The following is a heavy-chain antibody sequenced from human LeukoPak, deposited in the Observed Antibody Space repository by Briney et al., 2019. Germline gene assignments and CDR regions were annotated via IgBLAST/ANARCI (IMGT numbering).Heavy chain of an antibody. CDR3: AGNLAVAGLDY. V-gene: IGHV3-30-3*01. J-gene: IGHJ4*02. D-gene: IGHD6-19*01. Sequence: GGSLRLSCAASGFTFSSYAMHWVRQAPGKGLEWVAVISYDGSNKYYADSVRGRFTISRDNAKNSLYLQMNSLRAEDTAVYYCAGNLAVAGLDYWGQGTLVTVSS. CDR2: ISYDGSNK. CDR1: GFTFSSYA.